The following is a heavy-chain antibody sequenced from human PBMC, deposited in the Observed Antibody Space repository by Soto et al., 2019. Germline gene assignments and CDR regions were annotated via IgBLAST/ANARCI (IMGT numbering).Heavy chain of an antibody. J-gene: IGHJ4*02. D-gene: IGHD3-22*01. CDR3: AREKLTYYYDSSVYLWYDY. V-gene: IGHV4-4*07. CDR2: IYTSGST. Sequence: SATLSLTCTVSCGSISSYYWSWIRQPAGKGLEWIGRIYTSGSTNYNPSLKSRVTMSVDTSKNQFSLKLSSVTAADTAVYYCAREKLTYYYDSSVYLWYDYCGQ. CDR1: CGSISSYY.